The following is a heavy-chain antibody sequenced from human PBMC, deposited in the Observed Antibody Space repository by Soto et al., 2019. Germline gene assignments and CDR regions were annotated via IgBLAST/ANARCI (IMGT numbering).Heavy chain of an antibody. J-gene: IGHJ3*02. CDR1: GYTITGYY. V-gene: IGHV1-2*04. CDR2: INPNSGGT. CDR3: ARVADDYDFWSGYSDGAFDI. D-gene: IGHD3-3*01. Sequence: ASVKVSCKASGYTITGYYMHWVRQAPGQGLEWMGWINPNSGGTNYAQKFQGWVTMTRDTSISTAYMELSRLRSDDTAVYYCARVADDYDFWSGYSDGAFDIWGQGTMVTVSS.